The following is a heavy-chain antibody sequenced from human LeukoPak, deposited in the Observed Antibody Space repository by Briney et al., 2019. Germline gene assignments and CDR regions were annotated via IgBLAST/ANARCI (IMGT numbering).Heavy chain of an antibody. CDR1: GFTFSAYA. V-gene: IGHV3-23*05. Sequence: QSGGSLRLSCAGSGFTFSAYAMTWVRQAPGQGLEWVSSIGSDNKPHYSESVKGRFAISRDNSKSMLFLQLNSLRAEDTAVYYCAKGAIAAAGRGGDYWGQGTLVTVSS. CDR3: AKGAIAAAGRGGDY. D-gene: IGHD6-13*01. J-gene: IGHJ4*02. CDR2: IGSDNKP.